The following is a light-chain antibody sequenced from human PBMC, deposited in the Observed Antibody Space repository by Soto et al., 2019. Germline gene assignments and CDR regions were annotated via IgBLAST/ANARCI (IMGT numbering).Light chain of an antibody. CDR1: QSVSTS. V-gene: IGKV3-11*01. CDR2: DAS. Sequence: IVLTQSPATLSLSPGERAALSCRASQSVSTSLAWYQHKPGQAPRLFIYDASKRAPGIPARFSGSGSGTDFTLTISSLEPEDCAVYYCQVRDVWPSFGQGTKVDIK. CDR3: QVRDVWPS. J-gene: IGKJ1*01.